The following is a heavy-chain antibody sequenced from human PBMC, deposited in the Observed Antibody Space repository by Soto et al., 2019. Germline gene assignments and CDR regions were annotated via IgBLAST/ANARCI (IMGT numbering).Heavy chain of an antibody. CDR2: ISSDATNK. Sequence: QVQLVESGGGVVQPGRSLRLSCAASGFTFRDYAMPWVRQAPGKGLEWVTLISSDATNKYLADSVKGRFTISRDNSKNTLYLQMNSLRVEDTGLYYCARQGMAARKYYSTYLDVWGQGTTVIV. CDR3: ARQGMAARKYYSTYLDV. J-gene: IGHJ6*02. CDR1: GFTFRDYA. V-gene: IGHV3-30-3*01. D-gene: IGHD6-6*01.